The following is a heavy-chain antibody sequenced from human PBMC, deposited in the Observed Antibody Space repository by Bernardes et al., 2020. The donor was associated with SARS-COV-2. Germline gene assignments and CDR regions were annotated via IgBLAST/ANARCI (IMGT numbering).Heavy chain of an antibody. CDR1: GFTFSSSG. Sequence: GGSLRLSCAASGFTFSSSGMHWVRQAPGKGLEWVAVISYDGSNKYYADSVKGRFTISRDNSKNTLYLQMNSLRAEDTAVYYCAKDPYSSSWYVLGFYYYGMDVWGQGTTVTVSS. CDR2: ISYDGSNK. CDR3: AKDPYSSSWYVLGFYYYGMDV. V-gene: IGHV3-30*18. D-gene: IGHD6-13*01. J-gene: IGHJ6*02.